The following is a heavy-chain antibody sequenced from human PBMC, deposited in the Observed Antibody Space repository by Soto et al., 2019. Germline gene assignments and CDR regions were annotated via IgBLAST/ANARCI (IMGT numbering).Heavy chain of an antibody. CDR2: IWYDGSNK. Sequence: QVQLVESGGGVVQPGRSLRLSCAASGFTFSSYGMHWVRQAPGKGLEWVAVIWYDGSNKYYADSVKGRFTISRDNSKNPLYLQMNSLRAEDTAVYYCARKSGFVDAFDIWGQGTMVTVSS. D-gene: IGHD3-10*01. CDR3: ARKSGFVDAFDI. V-gene: IGHV3-33*01. J-gene: IGHJ3*02. CDR1: GFTFSSYG.